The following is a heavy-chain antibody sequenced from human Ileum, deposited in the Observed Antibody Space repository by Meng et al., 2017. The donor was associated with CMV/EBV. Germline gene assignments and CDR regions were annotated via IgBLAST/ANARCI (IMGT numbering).Heavy chain of an antibody. CDR1: GFTISTNW. J-gene: IGHJ4*02. CDR3: ARDTEGY. V-gene: IGHV3-74*03. CDR2: INNDGSRA. Sequence: SLGLSCVASGFTISTNWMHWVRQVPGKGLVWVSGINNDGSRATYADFVKGRFTISRDNAKNTAYLEMNSLGPEDTAMYYCARDTEGYWGQGTLVTVSS. D-gene: IGHD1-14*01.